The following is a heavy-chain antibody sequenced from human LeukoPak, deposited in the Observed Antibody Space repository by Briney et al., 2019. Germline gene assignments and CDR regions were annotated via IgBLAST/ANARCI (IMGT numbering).Heavy chain of an antibody. V-gene: IGHV3-74*01. J-gene: IGHJ4*02. D-gene: IGHD5-18*01. CDR1: GFTFSSHW. Sequence: PGGSLRLSCAASGFTFSSHWMHWVRQAPGKGLVWVSRINSDGSSISYADSVKGRFTISRDNAKNTLYLQMNSLRAEDTAVYYCERDLQLWNKGNTGGGGRGGYGGKETLATVSS. CDR3: ERDLQLWNKGNTGGGGRGGY. CDR2: INSDGSSI.